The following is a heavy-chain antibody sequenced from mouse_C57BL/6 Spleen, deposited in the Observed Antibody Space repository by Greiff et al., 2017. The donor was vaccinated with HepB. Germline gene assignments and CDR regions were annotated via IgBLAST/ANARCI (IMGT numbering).Heavy chain of an antibody. D-gene: IGHD2-3*01. V-gene: IGHV7-3*01. J-gene: IGHJ4*01. CDR1: GFTFTDYY. CDR3: ARYDDGYYFYAMDY. Sequence: EVQVVESGGGLVQPGGSLSLSCAASGFTFTDYYMSWVRQPPGKALGWLGFIRNKANGYTTEYSASVKGRFTISRDNSQSILYLQMKSLRAEDSATYYCARYDDGYYFYAMDYWGQGTSVTVSS. CDR2: IRNKANGYTT.